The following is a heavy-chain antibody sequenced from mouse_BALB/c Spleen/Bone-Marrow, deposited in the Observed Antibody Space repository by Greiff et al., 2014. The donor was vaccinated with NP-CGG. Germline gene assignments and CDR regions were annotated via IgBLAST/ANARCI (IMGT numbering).Heavy chain of an antibody. Sequence: QVQLKESGAELARPGASVKLSCKASGYTFTSYWMQWVKQRPGQGLEWIGAIYPGDGDTRYTQKLKGKATLSADKSSSTAYMQLSSLASEDSAVYYCARGTGPDYWGQGTTLTVSS. CDR1: GYTFTSYW. V-gene: IGHV1-87*01. CDR3: ARGTGPDY. CDR2: IYPGDGDT. J-gene: IGHJ2*01. D-gene: IGHD4-1*01.